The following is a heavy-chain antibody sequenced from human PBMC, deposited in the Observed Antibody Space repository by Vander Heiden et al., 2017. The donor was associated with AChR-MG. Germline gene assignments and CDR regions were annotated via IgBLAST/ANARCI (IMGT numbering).Heavy chain of an antibody. V-gene: IGHV3-30-3*01. D-gene: IGHD4-17*01. J-gene: IGHJ4*02. CDR1: GFAFSRCA. Sequence: QVQLVESGGGVVQPGKSLRPPCITSGFAFSRCAVHWVRQAPGKGLGWVAVISDDGSSKYYADSVKGRCTISRDNSKKAVDLQMNSLRAEDSAVYYCARDRLTATTSFDYWGQGTLVTVSS. CDR3: ARDRLTATTSFDY. CDR2: ISDDGSSK.